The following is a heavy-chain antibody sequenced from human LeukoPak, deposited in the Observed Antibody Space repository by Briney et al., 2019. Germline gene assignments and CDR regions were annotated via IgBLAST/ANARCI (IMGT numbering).Heavy chain of an antibody. D-gene: IGHD3-10*01. Sequence: SSVTVSRKPSVYTFTGYFMHWLRQAPGQGRAWVGWINPNSGGTNYAQKFQGRVTMTRDTSISTAYMELSRLRSDDTAVYYCARELLKSSLQYYYGSGSSGYWGQGTLVTVSS. CDR1: VYTFTGYF. CDR2: INPNSGGT. J-gene: IGHJ4*02. V-gene: IGHV1-2*02. CDR3: ARELLKSSLQYYYGSGSSGY.